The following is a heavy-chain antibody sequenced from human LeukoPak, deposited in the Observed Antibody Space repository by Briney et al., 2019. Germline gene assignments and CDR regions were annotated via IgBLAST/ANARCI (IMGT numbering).Heavy chain of an antibody. D-gene: IGHD3-3*01. CDR1: GYTFTSYG. V-gene: IGHV1-18*01. CDR2: ISAYNGNT. CDR3: ARGGPTYYDFWSGYYTVDY. J-gene: IGHJ4*02. Sequence: ASVKVSCKASGYTFTSYGISWVRQAPGQGLEWMGWISAYNGNTNYAQKLQGRVTMTTDTSTSTAYMELRSLRSEDTAVYYCARGGPTYYDFWSGYYTVDYWGQGTLVTVSS.